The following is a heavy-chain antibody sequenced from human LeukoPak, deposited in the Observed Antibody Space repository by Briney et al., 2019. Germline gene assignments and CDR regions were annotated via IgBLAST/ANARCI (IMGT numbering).Heavy chain of an antibody. CDR2: IYYSGST. CDR1: GGSISSYY. CDR3: ARVIYNGDYVFDY. Sequence: SEALSLTCTVSGGSISSYYWSWIRQPPGKGLEWIGYIYYSGSTNCNPSLKSRVTISGDTSKNQFSLKLSSVTAADTAVYYCARVIYNGDYVFDYWGQGTLVTVSS. J-gene: IGHJ4*02. D-gene: IGHD4-17*01. V-gene: IGHV4-59*01.